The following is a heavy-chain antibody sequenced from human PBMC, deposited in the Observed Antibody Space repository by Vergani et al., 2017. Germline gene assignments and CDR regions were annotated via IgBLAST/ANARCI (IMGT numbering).Heavy chain of an antibody. Sequence: QAQLQESGPGLVKPSETLSLTCHVFGVSVTDYSCYWIRPAPGKGLEWIGSLSTTGGATHASHNPSLKSRVSISVDTSKSQFSLRLTSVTAADSAIYYCAVDNHSWQRADRWGQGLLVSVSS. CDR2: LSTTGGA. CDR1: GVSVTDYS. CDR3: AVDNHSWQRADR. J-gene: IGHJ5*02. D-gene: IGHD5-12*01. V-gene: IGHV4-4*09.